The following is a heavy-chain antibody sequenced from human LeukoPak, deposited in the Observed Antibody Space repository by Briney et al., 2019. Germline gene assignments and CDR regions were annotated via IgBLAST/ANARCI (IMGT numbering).Heavy chain of an antibody. CDR2: ISWNGGT. J-gene: IGHJ6*02. V-gene: IGHV3-20*04. CDR3: ARGTKSQYYNYGMDA. Sequence: PGGSLRLSCAASGFTFYDYDMSWVRQAPGKGLEWVSVISWNGGTGYADSVKGRFTISRDNAKNSLFLEMNSLRAEDTALYYCARGTKSQYYNYGMDAWGQGTTVTVSS. CDR1: GFTFYDYD.